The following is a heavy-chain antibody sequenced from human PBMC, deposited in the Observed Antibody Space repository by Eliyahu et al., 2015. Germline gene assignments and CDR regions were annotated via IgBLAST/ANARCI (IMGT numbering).Heavy chain of an antibody. V-gene: IGHV3-21*06. Sequence: EVQLVESGGGLVKPGGSLRXSCXASGFXFSXYXXNWVRQAPGKGVEWVSSISGTTSYIYYADSVKGRFIISRDNANNSLYLQMNSLRAEDTAVYYCASNYDFWSGLGNYYYYMDVWGKGTTVTVSS. CDR3: ASNYDFWSGLGNYYYYMDV. CDR1: GFXFSXYX. J-gene: IGHJ6*03. CDR2: ISGTTSYI. D-gene: IGHD3-3*01.